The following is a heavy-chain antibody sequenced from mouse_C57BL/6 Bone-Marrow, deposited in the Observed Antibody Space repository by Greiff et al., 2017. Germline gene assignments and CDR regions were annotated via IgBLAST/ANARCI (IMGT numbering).Heavy chain of an antibody. V-gene: IGHV1-81*01. D-gene: IGHD2-4*01. Sequence: QVQLQQSGAELARPGASVKLSCKASGYTFTSYGISWVKQRTGQGLEWIGEIYPRSGNTYYNEKFKGKATLTADKSSSTAYMELRSLTSEDSAVYFSASPKIYYDYDGFAYWGQGTLVTVSA. CDR1: GYTFTSYG. J-gene: IGHJ3*01. CDR3: ASPKIYYDYDGFAY. CDR2: IYPRSGNT.